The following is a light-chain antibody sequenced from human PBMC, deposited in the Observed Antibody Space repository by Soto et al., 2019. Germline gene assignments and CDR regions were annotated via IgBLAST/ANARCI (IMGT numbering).Light chain of an antibody. Sequence: EIVLTQSPATLSSSPGERATLSCRASQCVSSSLAWYQQKPGQAPTLXXYDASNRATGIPARFSGTESGTEFTLTICSLEPEDFSVYYGQQRSNWPMSTFGQGTRLDIK. CDR3: QQRSNWPMST. V-gene: IGKV3-11*01. J-gene: IGKJ5*01. CDR2: DAS. CDR1: QCVSSS.